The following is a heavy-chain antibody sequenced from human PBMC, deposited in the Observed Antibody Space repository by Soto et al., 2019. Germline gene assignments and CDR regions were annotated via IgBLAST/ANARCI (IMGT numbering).Heavy chain of an antibody. J-gene: IGHJ4*02. Sequence: QVQLQQWGAGLLKPSETLSLTCAVYGGSFSGYYWSWIRQPPGKGLEWIGEINHSGRTNYNPSLKSRVTISVDTSKNQFSLKLSSVTAADTAVYYCAAQGGDGSEYWGQGTLVTVSS. V-gene: IGHV4-34*01. CDR1: GGSFSGYY. CDR2: INHSGRT. CDR3: AAQGGDGSEY. D-gene: IGHD3-10*01.